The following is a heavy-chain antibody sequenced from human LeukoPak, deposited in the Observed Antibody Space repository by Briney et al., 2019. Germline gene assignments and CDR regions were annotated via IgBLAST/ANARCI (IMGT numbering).Heavy chain of an antibody. CDR2: IHFSGNT. V-gene: IGHV4-59*08. CDR1: GVSISNYY. Sequence: PSETLSLTCSVSGVSISNYYWSWIRQPPGKALEWVGYIHFSGNTDHNPSLKSRVTISVDTSKNQYSLKLTSVTAADTAVYYCARHEPGWRGASDIWGQGTLVTVSS. CDR3: ARHEPGWRGASDI. D-gene: IGHD1-14*01. J-gene: IGHJ3*02.